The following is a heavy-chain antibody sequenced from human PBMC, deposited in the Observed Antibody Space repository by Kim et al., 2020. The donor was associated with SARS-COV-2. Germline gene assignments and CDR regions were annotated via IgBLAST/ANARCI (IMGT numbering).Heavy chain of an antibody. CDR3: ARGGIVGATLRDDAFDI. J-gene: IGHJ3*02. Sequence: LKSRVTISVETSKNQFSLKLSAVTAADTAVYYCARGGIVGATLRDDAFDIWGQGTMVTVSS. V-gene: IGHV4-34*01. D-gene: IGHD1-26*01.